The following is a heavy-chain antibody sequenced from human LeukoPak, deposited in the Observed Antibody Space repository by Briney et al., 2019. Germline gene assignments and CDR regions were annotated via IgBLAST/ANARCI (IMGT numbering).Heavy chain of an antibody. V-gene: IGHV3-21*01. D-gene: IGHD3-10*01. CDR3: ARGGYSSYYGSGSYYNVAFDI. CDR2: ISSSSSYI. CDR1: GFTFSSYS. Sequence: GGSLRLSCAASGFTFSSYSMNWVRQAPGKGLEWVSSISSSSSYIYYADSVKGRFTISRDNAKNSLYLQMNSLRAEDTAVYYCARGGYSSYYGSGSYYNVAFDIWGQGTMVTVSS. J-gene: IGHJ3*02.